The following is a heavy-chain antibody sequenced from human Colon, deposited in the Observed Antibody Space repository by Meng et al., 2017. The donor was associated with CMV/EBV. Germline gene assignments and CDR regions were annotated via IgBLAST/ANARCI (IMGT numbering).Heavy chain of an antibody. D-gene: IGHD5-24*01. J-gene: IGHJ3*02. Sequence: GGSLSLSCAASGFTLSSYWMTWVRQAPGKVLEWVANIRQEGSERYYVDSVKGRFTISRDNAKNSMFLQMNSLRAEDTAVYYCATVDGHAFDIRGQGTMVTVSS. CDR3: ATVDGHAFDI. CDR1: GFTLSSYW. V-gene: IGHV3-7*01. CDR2: IRQEGSER.